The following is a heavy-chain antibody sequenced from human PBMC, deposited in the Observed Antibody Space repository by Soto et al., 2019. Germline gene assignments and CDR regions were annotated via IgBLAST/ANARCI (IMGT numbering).Heavy chain of an antibody. CDR3: ASLPQGYYDRSGRLVHY. V-gene: IGHV3-11*01. D-gene: IGHD3-22*01. CDR2: ISAGGSDI. J-gene: IGHJ4*01. Sequence: KPGGSLRLSCASSGFTFSDYYMSWIRQAPGKGLEWVAYISAGGSDIYYGDSVKGRFTVSRDNTKKSLYLQMSNLRADDTAIYYCASLPQGYYDRSGRLVHYWGPGTLVTVST. CDR1: GFTFSDYY.